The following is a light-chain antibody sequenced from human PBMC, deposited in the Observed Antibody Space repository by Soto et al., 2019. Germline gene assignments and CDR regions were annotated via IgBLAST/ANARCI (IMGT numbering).Light chain of an antibody. Sequence: QSVLTQPPSASRSPGQSVTISCTGASSDVGGYNYVSWYQQHPGKAPKLMIYEVNKRPSGVPDRFSGSKFGNTASLTVSGLQGEDEADYYCSSYGGSNNLVFGGGTKLTVL. CDR2: EVN. CDR1: SSDVGGYNY. V-gene: IGLV2-8*02. CDR3: SSYGGSNNLV. J-gene: IGLJ2*01.